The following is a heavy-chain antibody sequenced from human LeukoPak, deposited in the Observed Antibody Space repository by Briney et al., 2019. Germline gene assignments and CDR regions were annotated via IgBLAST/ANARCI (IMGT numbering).Heavy chain of an antibody. V-gene: IGHV3-48*01. Sequence: GGSLRLSCAASGFTFSSFWMIWVRQAPGKGLEWVSYISSGGSTIYYADSVKGRFTISRDNAENSLYLQMNSLRAEDTAVYYCATNGVATMGENYYFDYWGQGTLVTVSS. CDR3: ATNGVATMGENYYFDY. CDR1: GFTFSSFW. D-gene: IGHD5-12*01. J-gene: IGHJ4*02. CDR2: ISSGGSTI.